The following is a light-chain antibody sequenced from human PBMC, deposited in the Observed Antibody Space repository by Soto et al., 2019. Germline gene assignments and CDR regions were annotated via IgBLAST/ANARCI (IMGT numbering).Light chain of an antibody. J-gene: IGKJ1*01. CDR3: HQYASSPQT. CDR1: QSVAKKY. CDR2: DAS. Sequence: EIVLTQSPGTLSLSPGERATLSCRASQSVAKKYLAWYQQEPGQAPRLLIYDASKRATGIPDRFSGSGSGTDFTLTISRLEPEDFAVYYCHQYASSPQTFGQGTKVEIK. V-gene: IGKV3-20*01.